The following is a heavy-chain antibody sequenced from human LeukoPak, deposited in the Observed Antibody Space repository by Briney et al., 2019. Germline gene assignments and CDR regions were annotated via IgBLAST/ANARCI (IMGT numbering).Heavy chain of an antibody. V-gene: IGHV4-34*01. J-gene: IGHJ3*02. Sequence: SETLSLTCAVYGGSFSGYYWSWIRQPPGKGLEWIGEINHGGSTNYNPSLKSRVTISVDTSKNQFSLKLSSVTAADTAVYYCAGMGLEMATIGHAFDIWGQGTMVTVSS. CDR1: GGSFSGYY. D-gene: IGHD5-12*01. CDR3: AGMGLEMATIGHAFDI. CDR2: INHGGST.